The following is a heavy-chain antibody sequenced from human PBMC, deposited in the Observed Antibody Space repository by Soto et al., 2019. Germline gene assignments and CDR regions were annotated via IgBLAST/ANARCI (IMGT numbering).Heavy chain of an antibody. CDR3: ARAPPVLTGWYFAY. J-gene: IGHJ4*02. V-gene: IGHV4-59*01. CDR1: GGSISSYY. D-gene: IGHD7-27*01. Sequence: QVQLQESGPGLVKPSETLSLTCTVSGGSISSYYWSWIRQPPGKGLEWIGYIYYSGSTNYNPSPQRRVTISVDTSKNPFSLKLSSVTAADTAVYYCARAPPVLTGWYFAYWGQGTLVTVSS. CDR2: IYYSGST.